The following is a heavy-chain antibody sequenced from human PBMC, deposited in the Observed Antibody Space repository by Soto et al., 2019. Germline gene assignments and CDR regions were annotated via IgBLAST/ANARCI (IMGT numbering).Heavy chain of an antibody. CDR1: GGSISSGGYY. J-gene: IGHJ6*02. V-gene: IGHV4-31*01. CDR2: IYYSGRT. D-gene: IGHD2-15*01. CDR3: ARDSRSPTGGVVAAHYYYYGMDV. Sequence: QVQLQESGPGLVKPSQTLSLTCTVSGGSISSGGYYWSWIRQHPGKGLEWIGYIYYSGRTYYKPSVRSQITISVDTSKNLFSLKLSSVTAADTAVYYCARDSRSPTGGVVAAHYYYYGMDVWGQGTTVTVSS.